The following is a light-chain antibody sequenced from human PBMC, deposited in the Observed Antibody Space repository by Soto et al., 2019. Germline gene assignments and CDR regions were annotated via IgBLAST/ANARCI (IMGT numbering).Light chain of an antibody. CDR3: QTWGTGIYVV. CDR1: SGHSNYA. CDR2: LNSDGSH. V-gene: IGLV4-69*01. J-gene: IGLJ2*01. Sequence: QLVLTQSPSASASLGASVKLTCTLSSGHSNYAIAWHQQQPEKGPRYLMRLNSDGSHSKGDGIPDRFSGSSSGAERYLTISSLQSEDEADYYCQTWGTGIYVVFGGGTQLTVL.